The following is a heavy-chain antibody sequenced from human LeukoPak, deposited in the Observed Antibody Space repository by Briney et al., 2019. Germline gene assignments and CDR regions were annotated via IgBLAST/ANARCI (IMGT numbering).Heavy chain of an antibody. D-gene: IGHD2-15*01. Sequence: GGSLRLSCAASGFTFSDYYMSWIRQAPGKGLEWVSYISSSSTYTNYADSVKGRFTISRDNAKNSLYLQMNSLRAEDTAVYYRARPSCSADTCHDYWGQGTLVTVSS. J-gene: IGHJ4*02. V-gene: IGHV3-11*03. CDR3: ARPSCSADTCHDY. CDR2: ISSSSTYT. CDR1: GFTFSDYY.